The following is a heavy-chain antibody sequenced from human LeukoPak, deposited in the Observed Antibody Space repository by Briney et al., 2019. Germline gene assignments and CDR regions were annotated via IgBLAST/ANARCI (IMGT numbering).Heavy chain of an antibody. CDR1: GFTFDDYT. D-gene: IGHD3-9*01. CDR2: ISWDGGDT. V-gene: IGHV3-43*01. CDR3: AKAFDILTGPPDY. J-gene: IGHJ4*02. Sequence: GGSLRLSCAASGFTFDDYTMHWVRQAPGKGLEWVSLISWDGGDTYYADSVKGRFTISRDNSKNSLYLQMNSLRHEDTALYYCAKAFDILTGPPDYWGQGTLVTVSS.